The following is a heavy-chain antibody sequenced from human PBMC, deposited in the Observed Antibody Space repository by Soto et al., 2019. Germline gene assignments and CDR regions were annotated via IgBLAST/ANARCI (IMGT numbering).Heavy chain of an antibody. D-gene: IGHD5-12*01. Sequence: QVQLQQWGAGLLKPSETLSLTCAVYGGSFSGYYWSWIRQPPGKGLEWIGEINHSGSTNYNPSLKSRVTISVDTSKNQFSLKLSSVTAADTAVYYCAREWITSRLDYWGQGTLVTVSS. J-gene: IGHJ4*02. CDR3: AREWITSRLDY. CDR1: GGSFSGYY. CDR2: INHSGST. V-gene: IGHV4-34*01.